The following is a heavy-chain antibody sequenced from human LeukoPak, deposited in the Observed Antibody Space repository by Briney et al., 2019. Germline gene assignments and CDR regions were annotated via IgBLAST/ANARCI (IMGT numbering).Heavy chain of an antibody. CDR2: IWYDGSNK. D-gene: IGHD4-11*01. J-gene: IGHJ4*02. Sequence: GGSLTLSCAASGFTFSSYCMDWVRQAPGKGLEWVAVIWYDGSNKYYADSVKGRFTISRDNSKNTLYLQMNSLRAEDKDVYYCARDLGSNIDNWGQGPLVTVSS. V-gene: IGHV3-33*01. CDR1: GFTFSSYC. CDR3: ARDLGSNIDN.